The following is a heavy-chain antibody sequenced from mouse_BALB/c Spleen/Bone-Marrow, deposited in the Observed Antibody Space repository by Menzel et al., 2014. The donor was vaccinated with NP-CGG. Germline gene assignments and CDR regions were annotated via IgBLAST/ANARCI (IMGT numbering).Heavy chain of an antibody. CDR1: GFTFSNYW. J-gene: IGHJ1*01. D-gene: IGHD2-3*01. CDR2: IRLKSNNYTK. V-gene: IGHV6-6*02. Sequence: EVKLVESGGGLVQPGGSMKLSCVASGFTFSNYWMNWVSQSPEKGLEWVAEIRLKSNNYTKHYEETVKGRFTISRGDSKSSVYLQMNNLRAEDTGIYYCTRGYYWGYFDVWGAGTTVPVSS. CDR3: TRGYYWGYFDV.